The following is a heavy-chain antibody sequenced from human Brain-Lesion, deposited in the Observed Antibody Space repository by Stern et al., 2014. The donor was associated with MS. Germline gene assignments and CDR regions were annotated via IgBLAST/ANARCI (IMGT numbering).Heavy chain of an antibody. CDR1: GVSVSSGGYY. CDR2: MHHSGTT. J-gene: IGHJ3*02. CDR3: ATIPPHIEGAAFEI. V-gene: IGHV4-31*03. Sequence: QVQLVQSGPGLVKPSQTLSLTCTVSGVSVSSGGYYWTWIRQVPGKGLEGVGYMHHSGTTFYNPSLKGRVSISRDTSENQFSLNLRSVIAADTAVYYCATIPPHIEGAAFEIWGQGTMVTVSS. D-gene: IGHD1-26*01.